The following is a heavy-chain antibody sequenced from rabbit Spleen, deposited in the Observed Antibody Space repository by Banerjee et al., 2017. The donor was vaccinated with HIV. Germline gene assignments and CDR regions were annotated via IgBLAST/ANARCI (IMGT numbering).Heavy chain of an antibody. CDR1: GVSFSSNHY. D-gene: IGHD6-1*01. V-gene: IGHV1S40*01. CDR2: IEGGSSAFS. CDR3: ARGPVSYGYGFNL. Sequence: QSLEESGGDLVKPGASLTLTCTASGVSFSSNHYMCWVRQAPGKGLEWIACIEGGSSAFSYFASWAKGRFTISKTSSTTVTLQMTSLTAADTATYFCARGPVSYGYGFNLWGPGTLVTVS. J-gene: IGHJ4*01.